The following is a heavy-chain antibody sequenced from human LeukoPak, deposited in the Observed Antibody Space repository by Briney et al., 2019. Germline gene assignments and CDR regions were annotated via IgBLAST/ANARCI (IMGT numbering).Heavy chain of an antibody. CDR3: TRGRIVKKFGFDY. D-gene: IGHD3-10*01. J-gene: IGHJ4*02. CDR2: ISYDGSNK. V-gene: IGHV3-30*01. Sequence: GGSLRLPCAASGFTFSNYAMHWVRQAPGKGLEWGAVISYDGSNKYYADSVKVRFTISRDNSKNTLYLEMKNLSSEDTALYFCTRGRIVKKFGFDYWGQGTLVTVSS. CDR1: GFTFSNYA.